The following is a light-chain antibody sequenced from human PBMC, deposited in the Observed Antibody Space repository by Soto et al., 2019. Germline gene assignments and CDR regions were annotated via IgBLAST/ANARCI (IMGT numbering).Light chain of an antibody. V-gene: IGLV1-40*01. CDR1: SSNVGAGYD. CDR3: QSYDSSLSGVV. J-gene: IGLJ2*01. Sequence: QLVLTQPPSVSGAPGQRVTISCTGSSSNVGAGYDVHWYQHLPGTAPKLLIYGNSNRPSGVPDRFSGSKSGTSASLAITGLQAEDEAHYYCQSYDSSLSGVVFGGGTKVTVL. CDR2: GNS.